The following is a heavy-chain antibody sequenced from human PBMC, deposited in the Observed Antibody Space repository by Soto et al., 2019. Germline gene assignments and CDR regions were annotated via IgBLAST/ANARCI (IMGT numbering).Heavy chain of an antibody. J-gene: IGHJ6*02. D-gene: IGHD1-1*01. Sequence: QVQLVESGGGVVQPGRSLRLSCAASGFTFSSYGMHWVRQAPGKGLEWVALISYDGNNKYYADSVKGRFTISRDNSKNTLYLQMNSLRAEDTAVFYCAKGRGSLWNGGMDVWGQGTTVTVSS. CDR1: GFTFSSYG. CDR3: AKGRGSLWNGGMDV. CDR2: ISYDGNNK. V-gene: IGHV3-30*18.